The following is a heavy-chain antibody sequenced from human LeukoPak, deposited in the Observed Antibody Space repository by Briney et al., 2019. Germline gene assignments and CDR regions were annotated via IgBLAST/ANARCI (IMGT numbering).Heavy chain of an antibody. V-gene: IGHV4-31*03. D-gene: IGHD3-10*01. Sequence: SETLSLTCTVSGGSIGSGGYYWSWIRQHPGKGLEWIGYIYYSGSTYYNPSLKSRVTISVDTSKNQFSLKLSSVTAADTAVYYCARSDYGSGSYPFDYWGQGTLVTVSS. J-gene: IGHJ4*02. CDR2: IYYSGST. CDR3: ARSDYGSGSYPFDY. CDR1: GGSIGSGGYY.